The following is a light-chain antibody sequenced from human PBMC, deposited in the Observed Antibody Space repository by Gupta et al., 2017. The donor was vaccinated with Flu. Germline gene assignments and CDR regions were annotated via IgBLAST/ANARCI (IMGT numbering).Light chain of an antibody. CDR3: QQYNNWPYT. V-gene: IGKV3-15*01. J-gene: IGKJ2*01. Sequence: PTTWSVSPGETATLSCRAGQGGSSDLAWYQQKPGQAPRLLIYGAYTRATGVPARFGGSGSGTEFSLTISSLQSEDFAVYFCQQYNNWPYTFGQGTKLEIK. CDR1: QGGSSD. CDR2: GAY.